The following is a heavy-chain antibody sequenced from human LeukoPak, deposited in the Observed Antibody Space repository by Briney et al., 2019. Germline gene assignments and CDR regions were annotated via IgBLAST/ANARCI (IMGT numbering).Heavy chain of an antibody. J-gene: IGHJ4*02. V-gene: IGHV4-59*08. D-gene: IGHD6-19*01. Sequence: SQTLSLTCTVSADSISNYYWSWIRHPPGKGLDWNGCIYYSGRADYNLSLKRRVTMTVDMSKNQFSLKLGSVTAADTAVYYCAKLAGDSSAWYGFENWGQGTLVTVSS. CDR1: ADSISNYY. CDR2: IYYSGRA. CDR3: AKLAGDSSAWYGFEN.